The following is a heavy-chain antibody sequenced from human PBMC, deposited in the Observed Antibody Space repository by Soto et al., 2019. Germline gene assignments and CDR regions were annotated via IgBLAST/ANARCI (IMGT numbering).Heavy chain of an antibody. CDR2: INAGNGNT. Sequence: SSVKVSCKASGYIFTSYTMHWVRQAPGQRPEWMGWINAGNGNTKYSQNFQGRITITRDTSASSAYMEMYNLRSEDTAVYYCARIRVAVDYWGQGTLGTVSA. CDR3: ARIRVAVDY. V-gene: IGHV1-3*01. J-gene: IGHJ4*02. CDR1: GYIFTSYT.